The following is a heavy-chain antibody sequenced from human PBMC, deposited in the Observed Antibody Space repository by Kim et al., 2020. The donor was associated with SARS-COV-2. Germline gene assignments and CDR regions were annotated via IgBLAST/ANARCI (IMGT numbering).Heavy chain of an antibody. Sequence: GGSLRLSCAASGFTFSGSAMHWVRQASGKGLEWVGRIRSKANSYATAYAASVKGRFTISRDDSKNTAYLQMNSLKTEDTAVYYCTRPRHDYYGSGRDYYYYGMDVWGQGTTVTVSS. V-gene: IGHV3-73*01. CDR3: TRPRHDYYGSGRDYYYYGMDV. D-gene: IGHD3-10*01. CDR2: IRSKANSYAT. J-gene: IGHJ6*02. CDR1: GFTFSGSA.